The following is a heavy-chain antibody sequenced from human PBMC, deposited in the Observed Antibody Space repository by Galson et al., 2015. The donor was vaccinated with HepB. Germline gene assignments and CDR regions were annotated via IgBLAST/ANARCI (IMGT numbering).Heavy chain of an antibody. CDR2: VNPNSGGT. D-gene: IGHD6-13*01. J-gene: IGHJ4*02. V-gene: IGHV1-2*06. Sequence: SVKVSCKASGYTFTGYYMHWVRQAPGQGLEWMGRVNPNSGGTNYAQKFQGRVTMTRDTSISTAYMELSRLRSDDTAVYYCARSRSRIAAAGKGYWGQGTLVTVSS. CDR3: ARSRSRIAAAGKGY. CDR1: GYTFTGYY.